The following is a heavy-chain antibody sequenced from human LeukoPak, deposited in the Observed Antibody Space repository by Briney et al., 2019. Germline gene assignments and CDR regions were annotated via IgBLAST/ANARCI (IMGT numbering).Heavy chain of an antibody. J-gene: IGHJ3*02. Sequence: SETLSLTCTVSGGSISSSSYYWGWIRQPPGKGLEWIGSIYYSGSTYYNPSLKSRVTISVDTSKNQFSLKLSSVTAADTAVYYCARVSVHWNAFDIWGQGTMVTVSS. V-gene: IGHV4-39*07. CDR2: IYYSGST. D-gene: IGHD3-3*01. CDR1: GGSISSSSYY. CDR3: ARVSVHWNAFDI.